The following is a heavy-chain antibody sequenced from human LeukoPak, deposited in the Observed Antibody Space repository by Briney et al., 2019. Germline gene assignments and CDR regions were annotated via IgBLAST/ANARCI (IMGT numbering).Heavy chain of an antibody. J-gene: IGHJ4*01. CDR1: GFTFSNAW. CDR3: STDLAAMVRAIDY. V-gene: IGHV3-15*01. CDR2: IKSKSDGGTT. Sequence: GGSLRLSCATSGFTFSNAWMSWVRQAPGKGLEWVGRIKSKSDGGTTDYTAPVKGRFTISRDDSKNTPHLQMNSLKTEDTAVYYCSTDLAAMVRAIDYWGHGTLVTVSS. D-gene: IGHD5-18*01.